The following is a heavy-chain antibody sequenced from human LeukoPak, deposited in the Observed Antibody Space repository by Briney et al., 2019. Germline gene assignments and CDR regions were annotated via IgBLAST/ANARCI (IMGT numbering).Heavy chain of an antibody. D-gene: IGHD2-2*01. CDR3: ARDRYCSSTSCYGNWFDP. J-gene: IGHJ5*02. Sequence: ASVKVSCKTSGYTFTGYYMHWVRQAPGQGLEWMGWINPNSGGTNYAQKFQGRVTMTRGTSISTAYMELSRLRSDDTAVYYCARDRYCSSTSCYGNWFDPWGQGTLVTVSS. CDR2: INPNSGGT. CDR1: GYTFTGYY. V-gene: IGHV1-2*02.